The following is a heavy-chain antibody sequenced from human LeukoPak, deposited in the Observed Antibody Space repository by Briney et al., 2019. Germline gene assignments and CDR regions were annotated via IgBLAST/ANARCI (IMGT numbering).Heavy chain of an antibody. V-gene: IGHV4-31*03. J-gene: IGHJ4*02. D-gene: IGHD6-13*01. CDR2: IYYSGST. Sequence: PSETLSLTCTVSGGSISSGGYYWSWIRQHPGKGLDWIGYIYYSGSTYYNPSLKSRVTISADTSENQFSLKLSSVTAADTAVYYCARLKGGYSSNWVFDYWGQGTLVTVSS. CDR1: GGSISSGGYY. CDR3: ARLKGGYSSNWVFDY.